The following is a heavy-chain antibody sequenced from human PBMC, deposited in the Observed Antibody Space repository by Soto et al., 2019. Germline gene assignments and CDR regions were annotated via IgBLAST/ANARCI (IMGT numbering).Heavy chain of an antibody. CDR1: GGSFSGYY. Sequence: SETLSLTCAVYGGSFSGYYWSWIRQPPGKGLEWIGEINHSGSTNYNPSLKSRVTISVDTSKNQFSLKLSSVTAADTAVYYCARGPYSSSSFRVGYFDYWGQGTLVTVSS. D-gene: IGHD6-6*01. J-gene: IGHJ4*02. CDR2: INHSGST. V-gene: IGHV4-34*01. CDR3: ARGPYSSSSFRVGYFDY.